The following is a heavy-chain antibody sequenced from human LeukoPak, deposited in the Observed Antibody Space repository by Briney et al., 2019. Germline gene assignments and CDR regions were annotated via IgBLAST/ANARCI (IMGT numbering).Heavy chain of an antibody. V-gene: IGHV5-51*01. CDR2: IYPGDSDT. J-gene: IGHJ3*02. CDR1: GYSFTSYW. CDR3: AITRGSGYYFDAFDI. D-gene: IGHD3-22*01. Sequence: GESLKISCKGSGYSFTSYWIGWVRQMPGKGLEWMGIIYPGDSDTRYSPSFQGQVAISADKSISTAYLQWSSLKASDTAMYYCAITRGSGYYFDAFDIWGQGTMVTVSS.